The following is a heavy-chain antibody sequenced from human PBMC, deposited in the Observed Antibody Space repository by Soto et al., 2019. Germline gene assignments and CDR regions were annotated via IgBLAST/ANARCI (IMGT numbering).Heavy chain of an antibody. V-gene: IGHV3-23*01. D-gene: IGHD4-17*01. J-gene: IGHJ4*02. Sequence: EVQLLESGGGLVQPGGSLRLSCAASGFTFSSYAMSWVRQAPGKGLEWVSAISGSGGSTYYADSVKGRFTISRDNSKNTLYLQMNSLRAEDTAAYYCASYGDYVGCFDYWGQGTLVTVSS. CDR2: ISGSGGST. CDR1: GFTFSSYA. CDR3: ASYGDYVGCFDY.